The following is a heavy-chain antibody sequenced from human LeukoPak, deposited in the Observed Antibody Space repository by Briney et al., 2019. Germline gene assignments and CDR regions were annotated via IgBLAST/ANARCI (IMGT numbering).Heavy chain of an antibody. CDR1: GGSISSSSYS. J-gene: IGHJ4*02. CDR2: IYYSGST. Sequence: NPSETLSLTCTVSGGSISSSSYSWGWIRQPPGKGLEWIGNIYYSGSTFYNPSLKSRVTISLDTSKHQFSLKLTSVTAADTAVYYCARSRSLRSLEWLPPFFDNWGQGALVTVSS. CDR3: ARSRSLRSLEWLPPFFDN. D-gene: IGHD3-3*01. V-gene: IGHV4-39*07.